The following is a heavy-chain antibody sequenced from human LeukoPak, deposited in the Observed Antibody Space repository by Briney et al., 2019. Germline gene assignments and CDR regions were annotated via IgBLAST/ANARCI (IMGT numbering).Heavy chain of an antibody. Sequence: GGSLRLSCAASGFTFSRYGMHSVRQAPGKGLEWVAVIRYDGSKKYYADSVMGRVTISRDKSKITMYLQMNSLRAEDTAVYYCARYNTGRSDNCGQGALVTVSS. CDR2: IRYDGSKK. J-gene: IGHJ4*01. CDR3: ARYNTGRSDN. CDR1: GFTFSRYG. D-gene: IGHD1-1*01. V-gene: IGHV3-33*01.